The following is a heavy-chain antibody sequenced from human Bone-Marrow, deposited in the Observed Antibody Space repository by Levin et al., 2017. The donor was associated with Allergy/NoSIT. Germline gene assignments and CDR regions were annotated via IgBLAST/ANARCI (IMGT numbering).Heavy chain of an antibody. CDR2: IDSSSSNI. Sequence: GGSLRLSCAASGFVFSSYTMNWVRQAPGKGLEWVSFIDSSSSNIYHADSVKGRFTISRDNAKNSLFLQMNSLRAEDTALYYCARETPVEMATVIDAWGQGTLVTVSS. D-gene: IGHD5-24*01. CDR1: GFVFSSYT. CDR3: ARETPVEMATVIDA. J-gene: IGHJ4*02. V-gene: IGHV3-21*01.